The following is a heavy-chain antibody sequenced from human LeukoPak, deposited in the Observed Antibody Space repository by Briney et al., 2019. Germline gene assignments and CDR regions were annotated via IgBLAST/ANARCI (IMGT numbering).Heavy chain of an antibody. Sequence: PGGCLRLSCAASGFTFSDYYMTWIRQAPGKGLEWVSYISGTDNKMYYADSVKGRFTISRDNAKNSLYLQMNSLRTDDTAVYYCARDVLLSHLYYYYYGMDVWGQGTTVTVSS. CDR3: ARDVLLSHLYYYYYGMDV. D-gene: IGHD3-10*01. J-gene: IGHJ6*02. CDR1: GFTFSDYY. CDR2: ISGTDNKM. V-gene: IGHV3-11*01.